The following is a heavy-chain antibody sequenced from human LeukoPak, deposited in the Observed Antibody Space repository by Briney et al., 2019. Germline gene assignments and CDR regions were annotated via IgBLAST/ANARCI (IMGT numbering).Heavy chain of an antibody. CDR1: GFTFSDYY. Sequence: PGGSLRLSCAASGFTFSDYYMSWIRQAPGKGLEWVANIKQDGSEKYYVDSVKGRFTISRDNAKNSLYLQMNSLRAEDTAVYYCARDGPYSSGWYGQLDYWGQGTLVTVSS. CDR2: IKQDGSEK. D-gene: IGHD6-19*01. J-gene: IGHJ4*02. CDR3: ARDGPYSSGWYGQLDY. V-gene: IGHV3-7*01.